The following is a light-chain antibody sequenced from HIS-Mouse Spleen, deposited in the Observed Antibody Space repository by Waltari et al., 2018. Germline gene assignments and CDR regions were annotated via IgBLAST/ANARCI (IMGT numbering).Light chain of an antibody. Sequence: AIRMTQSPSSLPASTGDRVTITCRASQGISSYLAWYQQNPGKAPKLLIYAASTLQSGVPSMFSGSGSGTDFTLTISCLQSEDFATYYCQQYYSYPYTFGQGTKLEIK. V-gene: IGKV1-8*01. J-gene: IGKJ2*01. CDR2: AAS. CDR3: QQYYSYPYT. CDR1: QGISSY.